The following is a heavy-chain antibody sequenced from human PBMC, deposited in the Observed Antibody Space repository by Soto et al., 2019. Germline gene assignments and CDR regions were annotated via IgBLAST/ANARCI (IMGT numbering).Heavy chain of an antibody. J-gene: IGHJ4*02. V-gene: IGHV3-23*01. CDR1: GFTFSSYA. CDR3: ARSSGSFLFDY. CDR2: ISGSGGST. Sequence: GGSLRLSCAASGFTFSSYAMSWVRQAPGKGLEWVSAISGSGGSTYHADSVKGRFTISRDNSKNTLYLQMNSLRAEDTAVYYCARSSGSFLFDYWGQGTLVTVSS. D-gene: IGHD6-6*01.